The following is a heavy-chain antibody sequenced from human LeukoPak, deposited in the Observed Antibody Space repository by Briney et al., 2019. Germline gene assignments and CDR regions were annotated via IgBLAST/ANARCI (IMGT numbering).Heavy chain of an antibody. Sequence: SETLSLTCTISGGSVSDYYWSWIRQSPGKELEWIGYIYHTGSTSYSPSLKSRVTISADTSQNQFSLKLSSVTAADTAVYYCASRKLGNDYWGQGTLVTVSS. V-gene: IGHV4-59*02. J-gene: IGHJ4*02. CDR3: ASRKLGNDY. D-gene: IGHD7-27*01. CDR2: IYHTGST. CDR1: GGSVSDYY.